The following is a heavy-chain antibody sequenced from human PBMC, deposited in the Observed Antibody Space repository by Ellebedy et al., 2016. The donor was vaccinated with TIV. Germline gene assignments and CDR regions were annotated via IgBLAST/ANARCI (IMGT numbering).Heavy chain of an antibody. Sequence: SETLSLXCTVSGGSMSTNYWSWIRQPPGKGLEWIGYISYTGSTNYSPSLNSRVTISVDTSKNQFSLKLTSVTAADTAVYYCAAEVTMVRGLIVHWGQGTLVTASS. CDR3: AAEVTMVRGLIVH. V-gene: IGHV4-59*01. CDR2: ISYTGST. J-gene: IGHJ4*02. CDR1: GGSMSTNY. D-gene: IGHD3-10*01.